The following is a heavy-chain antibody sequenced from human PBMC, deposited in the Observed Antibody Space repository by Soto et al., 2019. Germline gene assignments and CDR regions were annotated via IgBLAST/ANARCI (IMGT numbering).Heavy chain of an antibody. J-gene: IGHJ6*02. V-gene: IGHV3-53*01. CDR3: VRPLPSGQTHARDA. CDR2: IYNDGTT. Sequence: GGSLRLSCVASGLPVAGSYMAWVRPAPGKGLEWASVIYNDGTTYYSQSVKGRVTISRDTSKNTLYLQMDRLRDEDTAVYYCVRPLPSGQTHARDAWGQGTTVTVSS. D-gene: IGHD3-10*01. CDR1: GLPVAGSY.